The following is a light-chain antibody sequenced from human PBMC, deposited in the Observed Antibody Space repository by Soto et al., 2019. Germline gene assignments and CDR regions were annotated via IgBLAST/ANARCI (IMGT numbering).Light chain of an antibody. CDR3: TSFTSSSTLV. V-gene: IGLV2-14*01. Sequence: QSVLTQPASLSGSPGQSITISCTGSNSDIGGYNYVSWYQQHPGKAPKLLIYEVSTRPSGISNRFSGSKSGNTASLTISGLQAEDEADYYCTSFTSSSTLVYGTGTKVTVL. CDR1: NSDIGGYNY. CDR2: EVS. J-gene: IGLJ1*01.